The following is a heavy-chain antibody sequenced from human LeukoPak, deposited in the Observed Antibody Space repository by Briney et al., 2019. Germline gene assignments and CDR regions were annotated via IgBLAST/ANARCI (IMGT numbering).Heavy chain of an antibody. Sequence: SETLSLTCTVSGDITHYWGWIRQPPGKGLECIGSIYFSGSAYYNPSLRSRVTISLDTSKKQLSLKLNSVTAADTAVYYCAKHNGGGVGSYVAPGPPDYFDYWGQGTLVTVSS. D-gene: IGHD1-26*01. V-gene: IGHV4-39*01. CDR2: IYFSGSA. CDR3: AKHNGGGVGSYVAPGPPDYFDY. CDR1: GDITHY. J-gene: IGHJ4*02.